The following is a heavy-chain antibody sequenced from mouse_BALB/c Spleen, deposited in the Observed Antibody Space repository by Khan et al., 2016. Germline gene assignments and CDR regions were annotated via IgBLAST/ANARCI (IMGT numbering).Heavy chain of an antibody. Sequence: EVPLQESGPGLVKPSQSLSLTCTVTGYSITSDYAWNWIRQFPGNKLEWMGYISYSGSTSYNPSLKSRISITRDTSKNQFFLQLNSVTTEDTATYYCARSGNRYGWTWFAYWGQGTLVTVSA. V-gene: IGHV3-2*02. CDR1: GYSITSDYA. CDR3: ARSGNRYGWTWFAY. CDR2: ISYSGST. D-gene: IGHD2-14*01. J-gene: IGHJ3*01.